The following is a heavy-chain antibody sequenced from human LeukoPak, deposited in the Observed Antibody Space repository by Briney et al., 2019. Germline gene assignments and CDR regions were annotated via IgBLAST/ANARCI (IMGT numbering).Heavy chain of an antibody. J-gene: IGHJ4*03. CDR1: GYTFTGYY. Sequence: ASVKVSCKASGYTFTGYYMHWVRQAPGQGLEWMGWINPNSGGTNYAQKFQGRVTMTRDTSISTAYMELSRLRSDDTAVYYCARGYSSGYYGVFYFFDYWGQGTMVTVSS. CDR3: ARGYSSGYYGVFYFFDY. D-gene: IGHD3-22*01. CDR2: INPNSGGT. V-gene: IGHV1-2*02.